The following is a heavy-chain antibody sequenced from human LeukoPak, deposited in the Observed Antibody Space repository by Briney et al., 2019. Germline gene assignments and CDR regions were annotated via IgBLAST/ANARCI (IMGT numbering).Heavy chain of an antibody. CDR1: GGSISSYY. CDR2: IYTSGST. CDR3: ARTYYDFWSGYYRAQLFDP. J-gene: IGHJ5*02. D-gene: IGHD3-3*01. V-gene: IGHV4-4*07. Sequence: SETLSLTCTVSGGSISSYYWSWIRQPAGKGLEWIGRIYTSGSTNYNPSLKSRVTMSVDTSKNQFSLKLSSVTAADTAVYYCARTYYDFWSGYYRAQLFDPWGQGTLVTVSS.